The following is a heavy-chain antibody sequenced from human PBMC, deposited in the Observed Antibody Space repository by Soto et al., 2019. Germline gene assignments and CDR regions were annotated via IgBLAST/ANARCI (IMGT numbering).Heavy chain of an antibody. Sequence: SETLSLTCTVSGGSISSSSYYWGWIRQPPGKGLEWIGSIYYSGSTYYNPSLKSRVTISVDTSKNQFSLKLSSVTAADTAVYYCARRSEDTGYGMDVWGQGTTVTVSS. CDR1: GGSISSSSYY. V-gene: IGHV4-39*01. J-gene: IGHJ6*02. D-gene: IGHD5-18*01. CDR2: IYYSGST. CDR3: ARRSEDTGYGMDV.